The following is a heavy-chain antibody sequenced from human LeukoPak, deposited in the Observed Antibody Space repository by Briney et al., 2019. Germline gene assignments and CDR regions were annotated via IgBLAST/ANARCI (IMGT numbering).Heavy chain of an antibody. J-gene: IGHJ6*03. CDR2: IKQDGSEK. Sequence: GGSLRLSCAAPGFTFSSYWMSWVRQAPGKGLEWVANIKQDGSEKYYVDSVKGRYTISRDNAKNSLYLQMNSLRAEDTAVYYCAREIEYYDSSGYYYYYYMDVWGKGTTVTVSS. CDR1: GFTFSSYW. V-gene: IGHV3-7*01. CDR3: AREIEYYDSSGYYYYYYMDV. D-gene: IGHD3-22*01.